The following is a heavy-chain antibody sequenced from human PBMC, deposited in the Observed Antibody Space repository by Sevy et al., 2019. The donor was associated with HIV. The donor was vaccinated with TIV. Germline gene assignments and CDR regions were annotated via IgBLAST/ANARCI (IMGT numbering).Heavy chain of an antibody. Sequence: GGSLRLSCAASGFTFSSYGMSWVRQAPGKGLKWVSSISHSGGSTYYAYSVKGRFTISRDNSKNTLYLQMNSLRAEDTAVYYCAKGTLVVPAVIYYYYAMDVWGQGTTVTVSS. CDR1: GFTFSSYG. CDR2: ISHSGGST. D-gene: IGHD2-2*01. J-gene: IGHJ6*02. V-gene: IGHV3-23*01. CDR3: AKGTLVVPAVIYYYYAMDV.